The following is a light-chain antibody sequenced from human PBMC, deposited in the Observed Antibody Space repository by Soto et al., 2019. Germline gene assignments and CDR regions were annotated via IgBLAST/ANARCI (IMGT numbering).Light chain of an antibody. J-gene: IGLJ2*01. CDR3: AAWDDSLIGVL. CDR1: SSNIGSNT. V-gene: IGLV1-44*01. Sequence: QSVLTQPPSASGTPGQRVTISCSGSSSNIGSNTVNWYQQLPGTAPKLLIYTNNQRPSGVPDRFSGSRSGTSASLAISGLQSEDEADYYCAAWDDSLIGVLFGGGTKLTVL. CDR2: TNN.